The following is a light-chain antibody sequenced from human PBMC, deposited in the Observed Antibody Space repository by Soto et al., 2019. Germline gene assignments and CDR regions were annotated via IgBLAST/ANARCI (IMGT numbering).Light chain of an antibody. CDR1: QSVTSNY. J-gene: IGKJ3*01. V-gene: IGKV3-20*01. CDR2: GAS. CDR3: QHYDNSNPRFS. Sequence: EILLTQSPGTLSLSPGERATLSCRASQSVTSNYLAWYQQRPGQAPKLLMYGASTRDIGIPDRFSGSGSGTDFTLTISSLEPEDVAVYSCQHYDNSNPRFSFGRGTKVEIK.